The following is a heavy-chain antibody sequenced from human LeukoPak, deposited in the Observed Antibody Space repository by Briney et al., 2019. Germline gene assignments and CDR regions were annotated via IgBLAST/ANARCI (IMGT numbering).Heavy chain of an antibody. CDR3: AKGSPLGYCAGAVCYTKIIYFDY. Sequence: PGGSLRLSCAASGFTFSSYDMIWVRQAPGKGLEWVSSISGIGGYTYYAASVKGRFTISRDNSKNTLYLQMNSLRADDTAKYYCAKGSPLGYCAGAVCYTKIIYFDYWGQGTLVTVSS. D-gene: IGHD2-8*02. CDR1: GFTFSSYD. J-gene: IGHJ4*02. CDR2: ISGIGGYT. V-gene: IGHV3-23*01.